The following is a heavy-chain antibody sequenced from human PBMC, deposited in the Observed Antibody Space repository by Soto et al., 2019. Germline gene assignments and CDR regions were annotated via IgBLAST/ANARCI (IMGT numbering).Heavy chain of an antibody. CDR1: GFTFSSYG. J-gene: IGHJ5*02. CDR2: ISYDGSNK. D-gene: IGHD4-17*01. V-gene: IGHV3-30*18. Sequence: QVQLVESGGGVVQPGRSLRLSCAASGFTFSSYGMHWVRQAPGKGLEWVAVISYDGSNKYYADSVKGRFTISRDNSKNTLYLQMNSLRAEDTAVYYCAKDAGDYISWFDPWGQGTLVTVSS. CDR3: AKDAGDYISWFDP.